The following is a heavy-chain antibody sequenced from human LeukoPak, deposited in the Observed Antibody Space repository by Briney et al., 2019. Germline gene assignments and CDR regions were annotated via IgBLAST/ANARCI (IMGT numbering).Heavy chain of an antibody. CDR3: ARHYYDSSGLAYYFDY. D-gene: IGHD3-22*01. CDR1: GGSISSTSSY. Sequence: SETLSLTCTVSGGSISSTSSYWGWIRQPPGKGLEWIGSVRYSGKTYYNPSLKRRVTMSLDTSKNQFSLRLTSVTAADTAVYSCARHYYDSSGLAYYFDYWGQGTLVTASS. CDR2: VRYSGKT. V-gene: IGHV4-39*01. J-gene: IGHJ4*02.